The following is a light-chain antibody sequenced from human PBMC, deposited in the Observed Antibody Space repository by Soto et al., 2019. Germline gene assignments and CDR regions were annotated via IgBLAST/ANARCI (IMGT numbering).Light chain of an antibody. CDR1: QGIRND. CDR3: LQHYNSPYT. Sequence: DIQMTQSPSSLSASVGDRVTITCRASQGIRNDLAWYQQKPGKAPMRLIFAASILQTGVPSRFSGSGSGPEFTLTISSLQPEDFATYYCLQHYNSPYTFGQGTKLEIK. CDR2: AAS. V-gene: IGKV1-17*01. J-gene: IGKJ2*01.